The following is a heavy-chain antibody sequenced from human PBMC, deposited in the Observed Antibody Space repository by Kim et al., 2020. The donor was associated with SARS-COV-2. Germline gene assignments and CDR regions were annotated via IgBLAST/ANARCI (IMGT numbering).Heavy chain of an antibody. CDR3: ARDRGNVATISFDY. D-gene: IGHD5-12*01. J-gene: IGHJ4*02. Sequence: SQTLSLTCAISGDSVSSNSAAWNWIRQSPSRGLEWLGRTYYRSRWYNDYAVSVKSRIIINSDTSKNQFSLQLNSVTPEDTAVYYCARDRGNVATISFDYWGQGTLVTVSS. CDR2: TYYRSRWYN. V-gene: IGHV6-1*01. CDR1: GDSVSSNSAA.